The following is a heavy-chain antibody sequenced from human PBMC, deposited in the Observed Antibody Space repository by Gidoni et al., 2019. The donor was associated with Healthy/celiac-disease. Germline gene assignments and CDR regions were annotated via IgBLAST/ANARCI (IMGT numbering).Heavy chain of an antibody. CDR1: GFTSDDYA. D-gene: IGHD3-10*01. CDR2: IGWDSGII. V-gene: IGHV3-9*02. Sequence: EVQLVESGGGLVQPGRSLRLSCAASGFTSDDYAMHWVRQAPGKGLEWVSGIGWDSGIIGYADSVKGRFTISRDNAKNSLYLQMNSLRAEDTALYSCAKDITGEGVTYFFDYWGQGTLVTVSS. CDR3: AKDITGEGVTYFFDY. J-gene: IGHJ4*02.